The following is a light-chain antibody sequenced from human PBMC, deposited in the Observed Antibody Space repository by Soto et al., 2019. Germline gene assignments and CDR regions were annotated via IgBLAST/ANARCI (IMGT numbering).Light chain of an antibody. J-gene: IGKJ4*01. CDR3: QQYCSPPFS. CDR2: GAS. V-gene: IGKV3-20*01. Sequence: EIVLTQSPGTLSLSPGERATLSCRASQSVPTNYLAWYQQKPGQAPRLLIYGASRRATGIPDRFSGSGSGTDFIITISSLEPEDFAVYPCQQYCSPPFSFARRTKVEIK. CDR1: QSVPTNY.